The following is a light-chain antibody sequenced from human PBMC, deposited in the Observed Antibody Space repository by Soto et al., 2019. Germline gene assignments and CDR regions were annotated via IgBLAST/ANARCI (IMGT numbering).Light chain of an antibody. Sequence: EIVLTQSPGTLSLSPGERATLSCRASQSVSSNYLAWYQQKPGQAPSLLIYGASSRATGIPDRFSGSGSGTDFTLTISRLEPEDFAVYYCQRYGALQWTFGQGTKVEIK. CDR1: QSVSSNY. J-gene: IGKJ1*01. V-gene: IGKV3-20*01. CDR2: GAS. CDR3: QRYGALQWT.